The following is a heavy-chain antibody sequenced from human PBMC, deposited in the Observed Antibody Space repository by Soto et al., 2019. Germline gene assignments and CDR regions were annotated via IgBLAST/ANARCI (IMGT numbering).Heavy chain of an antibody. J-gene: IGHJ4*02. CDR3: ARVTTLAFDY. CDR2: IYYGGST. D-gene: IGHD3-22*01. CDR1: GDSISTDY. V-gene: IGHV4-59*12. Sequence: SETLSLTCTVSGDSISTDYWSWIRQSPGKGLEWIGFIYYGGSTNYNPSLKSRVTISVDTPKNTLYLQMHSLRTDDTAVYYCARVTTLAFDYWGQGTLVTVSS.